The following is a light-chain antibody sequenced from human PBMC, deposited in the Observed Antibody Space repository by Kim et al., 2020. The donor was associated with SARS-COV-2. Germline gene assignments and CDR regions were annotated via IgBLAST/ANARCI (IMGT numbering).Light chain of an antibody. CDR3: QQYNNWPPLT. CDR2: GAS. V-gene: IGKV3-15*01. J-gene: IGKJ4*01. Sequence: VYPGERATRPCRASQSVSSNLAWYQQKPGQAPRLLIYGASTRATGIPARFSGSGPGTEFTLTISSLQSEDFAVYYCQQYNNWPPLTFGGGTKLEI. CDR1: QSVSSN.